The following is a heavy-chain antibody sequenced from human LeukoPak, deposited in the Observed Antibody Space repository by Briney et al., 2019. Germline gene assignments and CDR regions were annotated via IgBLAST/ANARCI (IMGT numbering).Heavy chain of an antibody. CDR3: ASKGNYDFWSGQIGNDAFDI. D-gene: IGHD3-3*01. CDR1: GVSISSSSYY. CDR2: IYYSGST. V-gene: IGHV4-31*03. J-gene: IGHJ3*02. Sequence: SETLSLTCTVSGVSISSSSYYWGWIRQPPGKGLEWIGYIYYSGSTYYNPSLKSRVTISVDTSKNQFSLKLSSVTASDTAVYYCASKGNYDFWSGQIGNDAFDIWGQGTMVTVSS.